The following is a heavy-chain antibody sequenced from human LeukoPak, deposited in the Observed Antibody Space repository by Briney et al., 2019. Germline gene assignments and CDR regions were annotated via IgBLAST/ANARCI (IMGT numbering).Heavy chain of an antibody. D-gene: IGHD3-22*01. CDR2: ISWNSGSI. CDR3: AKDGMIAGFNWFDP. V-gene: IGHV3-9*01. Sequence: PGRSLRLSCAASGFTFDDYAMHWVRQAPGKGLEWVSGISWNSGSIGYADSVKGRFTISRDNAKNSLYLQMNSLGAEDTALYYCAKDGMIAGFNWFDPWGQGTLVTVSS. J-gene: IGHJ5*02. CDR1: GFTFDDYA.